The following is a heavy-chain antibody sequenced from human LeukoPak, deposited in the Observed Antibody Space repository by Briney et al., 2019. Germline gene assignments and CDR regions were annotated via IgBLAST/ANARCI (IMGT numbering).Heavy chain of an antibody. D-gene: IGHD3-10*01. Sequence: GGSLRLSCAASGFTFSSYWMSWVRQAPGKGLEWVANIKQDGSEKYYVDSVKGRFTISRDNSKNTLYLQMNSLRAEDTAVYYCAKDPRHRGISMVRGVREDHYMDVWGKGTTVTISS. V-gene: IGHV3-7*01. CDR2: IKQDGSEK. CDR3: AKDPRHRGISMVRGVREDHYMDV. CDR1: GFTFSSYW. J-gene: IGHJ6*03.